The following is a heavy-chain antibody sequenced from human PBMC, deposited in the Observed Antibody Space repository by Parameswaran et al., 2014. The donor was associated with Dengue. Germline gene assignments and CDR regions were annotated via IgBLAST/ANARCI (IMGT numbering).Heavy chain of an antibody. CDR2: LHSGGRT. Sequence: WIRQPPGKGLEGVSVLHSGGRTYYADSVKGRFTISRDNSKNTVYLQMNSLRVEDTAVYFCASDLSSCRGGTCYAQLLINWGQGTLVTVSS. CDR3: ASDLSSCRGGTCYAQLLIN. D-gene: IGHD2-15*01. J-gene: IGHJ4*02. V-gene: IGHV3-66*01.